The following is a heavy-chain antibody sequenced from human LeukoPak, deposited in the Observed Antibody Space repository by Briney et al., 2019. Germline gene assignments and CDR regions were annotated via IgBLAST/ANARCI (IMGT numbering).Heavy chain of an antibody. CDR2: ISSNGGST. CDR1: GFTFSSYA. J-gene: IGHJ4*02. CDR3: ARVSDCSSTSCSSDFDY. Sequence: GGSLRLSCAASGFTFSSYAMHWVRQAPGKGLEYVSAISSNGGSTYYANSVKGRFTISRDNSKNTLYLQMGSLRAEDIAVYYCARVSDCSSTSCSSDFDYWGQGTLVTVSS. D-gene: IGHD2-2*01. V-gene: IGHV3-64*01.